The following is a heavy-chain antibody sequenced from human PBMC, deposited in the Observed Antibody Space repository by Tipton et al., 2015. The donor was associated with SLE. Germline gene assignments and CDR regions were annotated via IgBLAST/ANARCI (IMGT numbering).Heavy chain of an antibody. J-gene: IGHJ3*02. D-gene: IGHD1-7*01. Sequence: TLSLTCTVSGVSISPNYWSWIRQPPGKGLEWIGYIYYSGSTNYNPSLKSRATISLDTSKKQFSLKLSSVTAADTAVYYCARDTGTYGFDAFDIWGQGTMVTVSS. CDR3: ARDTGTYGFDAFDI. CDR2: IYYSGST. V-gene: IGHV4-59*12. CDR1: GVSISPNY.